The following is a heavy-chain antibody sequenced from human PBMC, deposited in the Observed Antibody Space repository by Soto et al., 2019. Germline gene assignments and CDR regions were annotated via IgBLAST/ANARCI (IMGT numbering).Heavy chain of an antibody. CDR1: GFTFSNYW. CDR3: ATDVAYDDFEGRMEN. D-gene: IGHD3-3*01. V-gene: IGHV3-7*01. CDR2: IKQDGTEK. Sequence: EVQLVESGGGLVQPGGSLRLSCAVSGFTFSNYWMTWVRQAPGKGLEWVANIKQDGTEKYYVDSVRGRFTISRDNAKNSLYLHMNCLRVEDTAVYDCATDVAYDDFEGRMENWGQGTLVTVSS. J-gene: IGHJ4*02.